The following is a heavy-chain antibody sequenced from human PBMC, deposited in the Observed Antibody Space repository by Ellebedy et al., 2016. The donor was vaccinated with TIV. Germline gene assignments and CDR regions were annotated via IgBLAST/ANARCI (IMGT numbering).Heavy chain of an antibody. CDR2: FNPSGGGST. CDR3: ARDFGWSTVTGVDH. J-gene: IGHJ5*02. V-gene: IGHV1-46*01. Sequence: ASVKVSCKASGYTFTTYYMHWVRQAPGQGLEWTGVFNPSGGGSTKYAQKFQGRVTITLDTSATTAYMEMSSLTSEDTAVYYCARDFGWSTVTGVDHWGQGTLVTISS. CDR1: GYTFTTYY. D-gene: IGHD4-11*01.